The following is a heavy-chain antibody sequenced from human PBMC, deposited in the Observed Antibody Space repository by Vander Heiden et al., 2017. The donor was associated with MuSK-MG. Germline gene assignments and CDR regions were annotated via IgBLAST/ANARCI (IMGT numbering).Heavy chain of an antibody. V-gene: IGHV1-24*01. J-gene: IGHJ4*02. CDR1: GYTLTELS. CDR2: FDPEDGET. Sequence: QVQLVQSGAEVKKPGASVKVSCKVSGYTLTELSMHWVRQAPGKGLGWMGGFDPEDGETIYAQKFQGRVTMTEDTSTDTAYMELSSLRSEDTAVYYCATEPRMYYYDSSGYYYTGSIDYWGQGTLVTVSS. D-gene: IGHD3-22*01. CDR3: ATEPRMYYYDSSGYYYTGSIDY.